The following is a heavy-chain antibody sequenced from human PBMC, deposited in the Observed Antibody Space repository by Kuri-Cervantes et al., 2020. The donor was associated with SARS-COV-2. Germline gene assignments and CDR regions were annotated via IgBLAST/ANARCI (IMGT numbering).Heavy chain of an antibody. CDR2: IYYSGST. J-gene: IGHJ4*02. D-gene: IGHD2-21*02. V-gene: IGHV4-39*07. CDR3: ARAGAVVTTGGLDY. Sequence: SETLSLTCTVSGGSISSSSYYWGWIRQPPGKGLEWIGSIYYSGSTYYNPSLKSRVTISVDTSKNQFSLKLSSVTAADTAVYFCARAGAVVTTGGLDYWGQGTRVTVSS. CDR1: GGSISSSSYY.